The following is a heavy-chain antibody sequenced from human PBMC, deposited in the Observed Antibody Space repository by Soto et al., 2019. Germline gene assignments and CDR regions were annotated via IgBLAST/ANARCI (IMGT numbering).Heavy chain of an antibody. Sequence: LRLSCAASGFTFSSYWMNWVRQAPGKGLEWVANIKQDGTEKYYVDSVKGRFTISRDNAKNSLYLQMNSLRAEDTAVYYCARDLFGNFDWYFDYWGQGTLVTVSS. V-gene: IGHV3-7*01. D-gene: IGHD3-9*01. CDR3: ARDLFGNFDWYFDY. CDR2: IKQDGTEK. CDR1: GFTFSSYW. J-gene: IGHJ4*02.